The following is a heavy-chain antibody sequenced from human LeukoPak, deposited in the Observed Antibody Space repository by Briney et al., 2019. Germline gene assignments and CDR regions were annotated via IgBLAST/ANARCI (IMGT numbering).Heavy chain of an antibody. CDR3: AREERGYNLNDAPFDY. CDR2: ISSSSSYI. CDR1: GFTFSSYS. V-gene: IGHV3-21*01. J-gene: IGHJ4*02. D-gene: IGHD1-1*01. Sequence: GGSLRLSCAASGFTFSSYSMNWVRQAPGKGLEWVSSISSSSSYIYYADSVKGRFTVSRDNAKNSLYLQMNSLRAEDTAVYYCAREERGYNLNDAPFDYRGQGTLVTVSS.